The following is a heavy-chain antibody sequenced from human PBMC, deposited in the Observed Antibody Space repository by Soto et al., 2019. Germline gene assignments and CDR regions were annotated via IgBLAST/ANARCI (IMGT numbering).Heavy chain of an antibody. D-gene: IGHD1-26*01. Sequence: PGGSLRLSCAASGFTFGHSAMSWVRQAPGKGLEWVAAISGTGGAAYYAGSVKGRFTISRENSRNTLFLQMNSLRVDDTAIYHCAKPEEGVLGFDFWAVGTMVTVYS. CDR3: AKPEEGVLGFDF. V-gene: IGHV3-23*01. CDR2: ISGTGGAA. J-gene: IGHJ4*02. CDR1: GFTFGHSA.